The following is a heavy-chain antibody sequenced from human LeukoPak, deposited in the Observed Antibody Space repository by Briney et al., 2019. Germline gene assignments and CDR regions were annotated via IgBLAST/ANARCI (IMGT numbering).Heavy chain of an antibody. V-gene: IGHV4-59*01. CDR3: ASLSGYYGFDY. CDR1: GGSISSYY. D-gene: IGHD3-22*01. J-gene: IGHJ4*02. CDR2: IYYSGST. Sequence: PSETLYLTCTVSGGSISSYYWSWIRQPPGKGLEWIGYIYYSGSTNYNPSLKSRVTISVDTSKNQFSLKLSSVTAADTAVYYCASLSGYYGFDYWGQGTLVTVSS.